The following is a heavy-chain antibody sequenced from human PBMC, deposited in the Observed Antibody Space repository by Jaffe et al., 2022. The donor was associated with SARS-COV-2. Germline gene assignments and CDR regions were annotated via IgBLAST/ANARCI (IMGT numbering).Heavy chain of an antibody. CDR2: IYYSGST. CDR1: GGSISSSSYY. J-gene: IGHJ6*02. V-gene: IGHV4-39*01. Sequence: QLQLQESGPGLVKPSETLSLTCTVSGGSISSSSYYWGWIRQPPGKGLEWIGSIYYSGSTYYNPSLKSRVTISVDTSKNQFSLKLSSVTAADTAVYYCARHQTIFGVRYYYYYYGMDVWGQGTTVTVSS. D-gene: IGHD3-3*01. CDR3: ARHQTIFGVRYYYYYYGMDV.